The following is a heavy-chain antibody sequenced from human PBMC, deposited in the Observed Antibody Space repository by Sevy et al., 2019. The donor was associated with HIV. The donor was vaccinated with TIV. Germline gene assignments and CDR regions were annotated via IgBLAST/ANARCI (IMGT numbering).Heavy chain of an antibody. CDR1: GGSISSGGYY. Sequence: SETLSLTCTVSGGSISSGGYYWSWIRQHPGKGLEWIGYIYYSGSTYYNPSLKSRVTISVDTSKNHFSLRLSSVTAAETAVYYCARGTWDYDYVWGSYRYDYWGQGTLVTVSS. V-gene: IGHV4-31*03. CDR3: ARGTWDYDYVWGSYRYDY. D-gene: IGHD3-16*02. CDR2: IYYSGST. J-gene: IGHJ4*02.